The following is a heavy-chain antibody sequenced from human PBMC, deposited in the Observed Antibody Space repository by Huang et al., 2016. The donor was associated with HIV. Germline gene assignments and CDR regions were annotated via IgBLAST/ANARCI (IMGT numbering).Heavy chain of an antibody. CDR3: ARDARELRDYLVRFNWFAP. J-gene: IGHJ5*02. CDR2: SNTKTRNA. V-gene: IGHV7-4-1*02. D-gene: IGHD1-7*01. Sequence: QVQLVHSGSEFKKPGASVRVSCKASGYSFSYYAVNWVRQAPGQGLEWMGWSNTKTRNATYVQGVRGLFVVSVDTSFKTAYLHISSLKTEDAAVYYCARDARELRDYLVRFNWFAPWGQGTLVTVSS. CDR1: GYSFSYYA.